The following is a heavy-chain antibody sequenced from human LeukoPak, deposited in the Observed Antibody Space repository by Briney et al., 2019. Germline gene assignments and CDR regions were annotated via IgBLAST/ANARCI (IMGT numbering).Heavy chain of an antibody. Sequence: ASVKVSCKASGYTFTNYDISWVRQAPGQGLEWMGWIGAYNDNTNYAQKLQGRVTMTTDTSTSTAYMELRSLRSDDTAVYYCAREHSGSYSQPLDYFDYWGQGTLVTVSS. J-gene: IGHJ4*02. V-gene: IGHV1-18*01. CDR1: GYTFTNYD. D-gene: IGHD1-26*01. CDR3: AREHSGSYSQPLDYFDY. CDR2: IGAYNDNT.